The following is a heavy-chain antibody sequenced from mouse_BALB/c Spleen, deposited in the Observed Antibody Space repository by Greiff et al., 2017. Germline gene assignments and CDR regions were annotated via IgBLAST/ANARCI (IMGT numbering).Heavy chain of an antibody. CDR3: ARSYYGNRDYAMDY. CDR2: INPSNGRT. J-gene: IGHJ4*01. D-gene: IGHD2-10*01. V-gene: IGHV1S81*02. Sequence: QVQLQQPGAELVKPGASVKLSCKASGYTFTSYWMHWVKQRPGQGLEWIGEINPSNGRTNYNEKFKSKATLTVDKSSSTAYLQLSSLTSEDTAVYYCARSYYGNRDYAMDYWGQGTSVTVSS. CDR1: GYTFTSYW.